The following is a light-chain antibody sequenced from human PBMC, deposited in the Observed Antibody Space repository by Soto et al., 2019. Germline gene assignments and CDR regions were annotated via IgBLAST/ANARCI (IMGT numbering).Light chain of an antibody. Sequence: DVVMTQSPLSLPVTLGQPASISCRSSQSLAYIDGNTYLNWFQQRPGQSPRRLIYKVSNRDSGVPDRFGGSGLGTDFTLKISRVEAEDVGVYYCMQGTHWPPYTFGQGTKLEIK. CDR2: KVS. J-gene: IGKJ2*01. CDR1: QSLAYIDGNTY. CDR3: MQGTHWPPYT. V-gene: IGKV2-30*01.